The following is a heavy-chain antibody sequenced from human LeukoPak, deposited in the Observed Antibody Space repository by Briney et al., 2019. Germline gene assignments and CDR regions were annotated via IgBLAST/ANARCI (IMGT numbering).Heavy chain of an antibody. Sequence: GGSLRRSCAASGFTFSSYEMNWVRQAPGKGLEWVSYISDSGSAVYYADSVKGRFTISRDNAKNSLYLQMNSLRAEDTAVYYCAREREMATIFDYWGQGTLVTVSS. CDR3: AREREMATIFDY. D-gene: IGHD5-24*01. CDR2: ISDSGSAV. CDR1: GFTFSSYE. V-gene: IGHV3-48*03. J-gene: IGHJ4*02.